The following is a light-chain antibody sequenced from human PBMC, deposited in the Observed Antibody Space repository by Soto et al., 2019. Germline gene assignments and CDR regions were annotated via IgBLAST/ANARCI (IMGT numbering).Light chain of an antibody. Sequence: QSALTQPASVSGSPGQSITISFTGTSSDAGSYNLVSWYQQHQGKAPKLMIYEGSKRTSGVSNRVSGSKSGNTASLTISGLQDEDESEYDCCSYAGSSTYVVFGGGTKLTVL. V-gene: IGLV2-23*01. CDR2: EGS. CDR3: CSYAGSSTYVV. CDR1: SSDAGSYNL. J-gene: IGLJ2*01.